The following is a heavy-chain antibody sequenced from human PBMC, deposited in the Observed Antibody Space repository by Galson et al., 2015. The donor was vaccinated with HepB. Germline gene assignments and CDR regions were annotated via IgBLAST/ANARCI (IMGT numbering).Heavy chain of an antibody. J-gene: IGHJ4*02. CDR1: GFIFSSYT. CDR3: AKNEDDYGDPDHFDY. V-gene: IGHV3-23*01. CDR2: ITGSGIRT. Sequence: SLRLSCAASGFIFSSYTMSRVRQAPGKGLEWVSAITGSGIRTYYADSVRGRFTISTDTYKSTLYLEMNSLRAEDTAIYYCAKNEDDYGDPDHFDYWGQGTLVTVSS. D-gene: IGHD4/OR15-4a*01.